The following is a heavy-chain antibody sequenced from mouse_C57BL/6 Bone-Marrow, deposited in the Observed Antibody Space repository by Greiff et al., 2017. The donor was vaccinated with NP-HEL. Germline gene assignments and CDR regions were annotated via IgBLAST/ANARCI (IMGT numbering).Heavy chain of an antibody. CDR3: ARGGGKRYYSAMDY. V-gene: IGHV1-69*01. D-gene: IGHD1-1*02. Sequence: QVQLQQPGAELVMPGASVKLSCKASGYTFTSYWMHWVKQRPGQGLEWIGEIDPSDSYTTYNQKFKGKSTLTVDKSSSTAYMQRSSLTSEDSVVYYCARGGGKRYYSAMDYGGQGTSVTVSS. J-gene: IGHJ4*01. CDR2: IDPSDSYT. CDR1: GYTFTSYW.